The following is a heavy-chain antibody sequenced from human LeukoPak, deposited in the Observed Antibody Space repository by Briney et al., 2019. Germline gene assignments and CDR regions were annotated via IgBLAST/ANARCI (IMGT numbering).Heavy chain of an antibody. CDR2: ISSNGGST. Sequence: GGSLRLSCAASGFTFSSYAMHWVRQAPGKGLEYVSAISSNGGSTYYANSVKGRFTISRDNSKNTLNLQMGSLRAEDMAVYYCARAGFPYVWGSAPDYWGQGTLVTVSS. CDR3: ARAGFPYVWGSAPDY. CDR1: GFTFSSYA. J-gene: IGHJ4*02. V-gene: IGHV3-64*01. D-gene: IGHD3-16*01.